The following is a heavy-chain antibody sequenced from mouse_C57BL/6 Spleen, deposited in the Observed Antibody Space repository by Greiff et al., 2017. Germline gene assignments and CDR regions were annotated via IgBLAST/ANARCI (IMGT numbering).Heavy chain of an antibody. CDR1: GYTFTDYE. V-gene: IGHV1-15*01. D-gene: IGHD1-1*01. Sequence: VKLQESGAELVRPGASVTLSCKASGYTFTDYEMHWVKQTPVHGLEWIGAIDPETGGTAYNQKFKGKAILTADKSSSTAYMELRSLTSEDSAVYYCTRTITTVVDWYFDVWGTGTTVTVSS. J-gene: IGHJ1*03. CDR3: TRTITTVVDWYFDV. CDR2: IDPETGGT.